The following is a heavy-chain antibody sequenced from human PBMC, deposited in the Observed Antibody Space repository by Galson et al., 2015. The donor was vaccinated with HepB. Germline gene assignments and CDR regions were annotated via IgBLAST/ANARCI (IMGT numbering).Heavy chain of an antibody. CDR2: IPSSSTTI. CDR1: GFTFSSYN. J-gene: IGHJ6*02. Sequence: LRLSCAASGFTFSSYNMNWVRQAPGKGLEWVSYIPSSSTTIYYADSVKGRFTISRDNAKNSLYLQMNSLRDEDTAVYYCTREAVTTYGLDVWGQGTPVTVPS. CDR3: TREAVTTYGLDV. V-gene: IGHV3-48*02. D-gene: IGHD4-17*01.